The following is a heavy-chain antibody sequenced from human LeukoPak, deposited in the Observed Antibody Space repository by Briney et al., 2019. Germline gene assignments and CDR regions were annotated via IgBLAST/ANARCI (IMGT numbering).Heavy chain of an antibody. CDR2: IKQDGSER. J-gene: IGHJ4*02. CDR3: ATDNVYCSRTSCYQTFDY. Sequence: GGSLRLSCAASGFSFSSYWMSWVRQAPGKGLEWVAIIKQDGSERYYVDSVKGRFTISRDNSRNSLYLQMDILRAEDTAVYYCATDNVYCSRTSCYQTFDYWGQGTPVTVSS. D-gene: IGHD2-2*01. CDR1: GFSFSSYW. V-gene: IGHV3-7*01.